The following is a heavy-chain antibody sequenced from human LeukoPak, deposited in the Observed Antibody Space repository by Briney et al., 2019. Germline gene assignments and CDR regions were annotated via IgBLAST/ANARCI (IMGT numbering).Heavy chain of an antibody. CDR1: GFTFSPHA. Sequence: PGGSLRLSCAASGFTFSPHAMHWVRQAPGKGLKWVAVISSDGSDKYYADSVQGRFTISRDNSKNTLYLQMNSLRAEDTAVYYCARDNPGFDYWGQGTLVTVSS. V-gene: IGHV3-30-3*01. J-gene: IGHJ4*02. CDR3: ARDNPGFDY. CDR2: ISSDGSDK.